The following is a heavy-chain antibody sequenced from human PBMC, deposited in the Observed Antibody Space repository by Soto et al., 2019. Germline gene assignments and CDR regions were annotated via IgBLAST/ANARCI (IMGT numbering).Heavy chain of an antibody. CDR3: ARGPYEDYVWGSYRYTRPRYYDSSGYYMYYFDY. V-gene: IGHV3-33*01. D-gene: IGHD3-16*02. J-gene: IGHJ4*02. Sequence: GGSLRLSCAASGFTFSSYGMHWVRQAPGKGLEWVAVIWYDGSNKYYADSVKGRFTISRDNSKNTLYLQMNSLRAEDTAVYYCARGPYEDYVWGSYRYTRPRYYDSSGYYMYYFDYWGQGT. CDR2: IWYDGSNK. CDR1: GFTFSSYG.